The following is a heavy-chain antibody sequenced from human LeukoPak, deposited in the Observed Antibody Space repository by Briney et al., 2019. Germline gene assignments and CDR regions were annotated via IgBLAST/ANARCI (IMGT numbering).Heavy chain of an antibody. CDR3: ATDRPPPSNAPTNFDY. Sequence: GGSLRLSCAASGFTFSSYAMSWVRQPPGKGREWVSVIIGGGGSTYYPHSVKGRFTISRDNSTNTLYLQMSSLRAEDTGVYYCATDRPPPSNAPTNFDYWGQGALVTVSS. CDR1: GFTFSSYA. V-gene: IGHV3-23*01. J-gene: IGHJ4*02. CDR2: IIGGGGST. D-gene: IGHD4-11*01.